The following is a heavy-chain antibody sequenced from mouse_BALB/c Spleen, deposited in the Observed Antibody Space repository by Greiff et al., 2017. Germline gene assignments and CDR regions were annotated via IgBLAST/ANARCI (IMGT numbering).Heavy chain of an antibody. Sequence: VQLQQSGPELVKPGASVKMSCKASGYTFTSYVMHWVKQKPGQGLEWIGYINPYNDGTKYNEKFKGKATLTSDKSSSTAYMELSSLTSEDSAVYYCAREKGGYYDWFAYWGQGTLVTVSA. J-gene: IGHJ3*01. V-gene: IGHV1-14*01. D-gene: IGHD2-3*01. CDR3: AREKGGYYDWFAY. CDR2: INPYNDGT. CDR1: GYTFTSYV.